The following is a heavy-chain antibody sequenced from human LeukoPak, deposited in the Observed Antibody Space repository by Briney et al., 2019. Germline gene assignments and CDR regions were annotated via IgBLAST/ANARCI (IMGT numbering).Heavy chain of an antibody. CDR2: INWNDGRT. D-gene: IGHD6-6*01. J-gene: IGHJ3*02. CDR1: GFTFDDYG. V-gene: IGHV3-20*01. CDR3: ARAVSSSGLGAFDI. Sequence: GGSLRLSCAASGFTFDDYGMSWVRQAPGKGLEWVSGINWNDGRTGYADSVKGRFTISRDNAKNSLYLQMNSLRAEDTALYHCARAVSSSGLGAFDIWGQGTMVTVSS.